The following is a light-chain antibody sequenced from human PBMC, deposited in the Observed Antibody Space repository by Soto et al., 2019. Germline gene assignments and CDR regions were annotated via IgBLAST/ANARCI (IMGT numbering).Light chain of an antibody. J-gene: IGLJ1*01. Sequence: QSVLTQPPSASGSPGQSVTISCTGTSSDVGGYDYVSWYQQRPGKAPKLLIHEVTKRPSWVPDRFSGSKSGNTASLTVSGLQAEDEAEYYCCSYAGRTLYVSGTGTKVTVL. CDR1: SSDVGGYDY. V-gene: IGLV2-8*01. CDR3: CSYAGRTLYV. CDR2: EVT.